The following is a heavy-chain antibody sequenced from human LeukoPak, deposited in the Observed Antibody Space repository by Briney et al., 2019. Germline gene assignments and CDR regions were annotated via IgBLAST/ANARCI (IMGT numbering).Heavy chain of an antibody. Sequence: GGSLRLSCAASGFTFSSYWMSRVRQAPGKGLEWVANIKQDGSEKYYVDSVKGRFTISRDNAKNSLYLQMNSLRAEDTAVYYCARDQYYYDSSGYSDYWGQGTLVTVSS. CDR2: IKQDGSEK. J-gene: IGHJ4*02. CDR1: GFTFSSYW. CDR3: ARDQYYYDSSGYSDY. D-gene: IGHD3-22*01. V-gene: IGHV3-7*01.